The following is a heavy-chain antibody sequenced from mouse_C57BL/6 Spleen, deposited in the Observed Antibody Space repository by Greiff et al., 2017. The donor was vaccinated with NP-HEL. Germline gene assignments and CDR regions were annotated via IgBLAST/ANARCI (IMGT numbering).Heavy chain of an antibody. CDR1: GYTFTDYY. Sequence: EVQLQQSGPELVKPGASVKISCKASGYTFTDYYMNWVKQSHGKSLEWIGDINPNNGGTSYNQKFKGKATLTVDKSSSTAYMELRSLTSEDSAVYYCARLRGRGLWYFDYWGQGTTLTVSS. CDR3: ARLRGRGLWYFDY. D-gene: IGHD3-3*01. CDR2: INPNNGGT. V-gene: IGHV1-26*01. J-gene: IGHJ2*01.